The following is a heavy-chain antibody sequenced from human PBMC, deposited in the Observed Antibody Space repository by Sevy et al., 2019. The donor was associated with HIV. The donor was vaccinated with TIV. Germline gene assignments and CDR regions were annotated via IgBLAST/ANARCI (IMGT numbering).Heavy chain of an antibody. V-gene: IGHV4-34*01. CDR1: GGCLSSYY. D-gene: IGHD3-10*01. J-gene: IGHJ4*02. Sequence: SETLSLTCAVYGGCLSSYYWTWVRQPPGKGLEWIGEITHRGTTNYNPSLKSRVTISVDTSKNRFSLRLRSVTAADTAVYYCAGFGELESGYWGQGSLVTVSS. CDR2: ITHRGTT. CDR3: AGFGELESGY.